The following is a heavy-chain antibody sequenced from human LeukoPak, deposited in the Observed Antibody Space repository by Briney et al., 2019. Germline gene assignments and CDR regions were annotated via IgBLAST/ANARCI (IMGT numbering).Heavy chain of an antibody. CDR1: GYTFIGYY. CDR2: INPTSGVT. D-gene: IGHD2-2*01. J-gene: IGHJ4*02. Sequence: ASVKVSCKASGYTFIGYYIHWVRRAPGQGLEWMGSINPTSGVTNYAQKSQGRVTMTRDTSISTAYMELSSLRSDDTAVYYCARDQYCTSTGCYPYFHFWGQGTLVTVSS. V-gene: IGHV1-2*02. CDR3: ARDQYCTSTGCYPYFHF.